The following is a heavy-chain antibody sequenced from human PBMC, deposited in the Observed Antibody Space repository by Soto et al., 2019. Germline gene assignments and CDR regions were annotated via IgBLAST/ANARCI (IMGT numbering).Heavy chain of an antibody. CDR2: IIPIFGTP. CDR3: AREPATAKPEGVDF. J-gene: IGHJ4*02. CDR1: GGTFTNYA. V-gene: IGHV1-69*13. D-gene: IGHD1-1*01. Sequence: GASVKVSCKASGGTFTNYAFSWVRQAPEQGPEWMGGIIPIFGTPDYAQKFQGRVIITADESTRTVSMELNSLRSDDTAVYYCAREPATAKPEGVDFWGQGTLVTVSS.